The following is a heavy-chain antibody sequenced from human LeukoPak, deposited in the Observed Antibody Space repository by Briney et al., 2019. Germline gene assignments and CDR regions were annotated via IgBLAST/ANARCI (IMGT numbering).Heavy chain of an antibody. J-gene: IGHJ4*02. Sequence: SETLSLTCAVSGGSISSGGYSWSWLRQPPGRGLEWIGYIYHSGSTYYNPSLKSRVTISVDRSKNQFSLKLSSVTAADTAVYYCARVQYYYDSSGYFDYWGQGTLVTVSS. CDR2: IYHSGST. D-gene: IGHD3-22*01. V-gene: IGHV4-30-2*01. CDR1: GGSISSGGYS. CDR3: ARVQYYYDSSGYFDY.